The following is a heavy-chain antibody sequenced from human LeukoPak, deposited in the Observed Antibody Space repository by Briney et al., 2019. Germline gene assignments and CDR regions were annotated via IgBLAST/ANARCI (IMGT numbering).Heavy chain of an antibody. V-gene: IGHV4-39*07. D-gene: IGHD3-22*01. CDR2: MYYSGST. CDR1: GDAITGSTYY. CDR3: AREQSYYDSSGYYDY. Sequence: SETLSLTCTVSGDAITGSTYYWGWIRQPPGKGLEWIGSMYYSGSTYSNPSLKSRVTISADTSKNQFSLKLSSVTAADTAVYYCAREQSYYDSSGYYDYWGQGTLVTVSS. J-gene: IGHJ4*02.